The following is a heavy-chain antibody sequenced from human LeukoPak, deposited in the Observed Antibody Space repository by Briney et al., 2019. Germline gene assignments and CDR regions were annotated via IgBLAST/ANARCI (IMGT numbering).Heavy chain of an antibody. J-gene: IGHJ4*02. D-gene: IGHD5-24*01. Sequence: GGSLRLSCAASGFTFSSYAMHWVRQAPGKGLEYVSAISTDGRSTYYASSVQGRFTISRDNSKNTLYLQIGSLRAEDTAVYYCAKEELRSLQFHNYFDYWGQGVLVAVSS. CDR1: GFTFSSYA. V-gene: IGHV3-64*01. CDR3: AKEELRSLQFHNYFDY. CDR2: ISTDGRST.